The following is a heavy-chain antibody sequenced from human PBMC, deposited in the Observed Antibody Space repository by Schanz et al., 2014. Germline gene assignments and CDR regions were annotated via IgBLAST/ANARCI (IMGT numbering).Heavy chain of an antibody. J-gene: IGHJ6*02. V-gene: IGHV1-46*01. CDR3: AKVDRTRYYAMDV. CDR2: INPSVGNT. Sequence: QVQLVQSGAEVKKPGASVKVSCEASGYTFTSYYIHWFRQAPGQGLEWMGLINPSVGNTSYAQKFQGRVTMIRDTSTSTVYMEVSGLRSEDTAVYYCAKVDRTRYYAMDVWGQGTTVTVSS. D-gene: IGHD3-9*01. CDR1: GYTFTSYY.